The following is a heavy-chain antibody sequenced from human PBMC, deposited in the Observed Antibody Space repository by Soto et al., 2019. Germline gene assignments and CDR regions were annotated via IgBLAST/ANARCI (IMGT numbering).Heavy chain of an antibody. CDR1: GFTFSNYG. D-gene: IGHD2-8*01. CDR3: AKDXKCCTIGSHFLDNWFDP. CDR2: ISYDGSHQ. V-gene: IGHV3-30*18. J-gene: IGHJ5*02. Sequence: GSLRLSCAASGFTFSNYGMHWVRQTPGKGLESVAVISYDGSHQFYTDSVKGRFTISRDNSKNTLYLQMNSLKTEDTAMYYCAKDXKCCTIGSHFLDNWFDPWGQGTLVTVSS.